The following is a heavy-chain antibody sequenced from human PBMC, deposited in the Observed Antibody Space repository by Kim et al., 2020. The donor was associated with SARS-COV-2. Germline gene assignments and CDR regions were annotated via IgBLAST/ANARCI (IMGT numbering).Heavy chain of an antibody. V-gene: IGHV1-18*01. CDR3: ARVGPYSGYDSDY. Sequence: YAQKLQGRVTMTTDTSTSTAYMELRSLRSDDTAVYYWARVGPYSGYDSDYWGQGTLVTVSS. J-gene: IGHJ4*02. D-gene: IGHD5-12*01.